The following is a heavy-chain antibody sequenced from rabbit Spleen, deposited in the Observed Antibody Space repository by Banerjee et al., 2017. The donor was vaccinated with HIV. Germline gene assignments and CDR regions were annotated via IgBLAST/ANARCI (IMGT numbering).Heavy chain of an antibody. Sequence: QEQVVESGGGLVQPGASLTLTCTASGFSFNNNFICWVRQAPGKGLEWIACINAADGSTYYANWAKGRFTISKTSSTTVTLQLNSLTAADTAAYFCARAGIVDGGVDGLDPWGPGTLVTVS. CDR1: GFSFNNNF. CDR2: INAADGST. V-gene: IGHV1S45*01. CDR3: ARAGIVDGGVDGLDP. J-gene: IGHJ2*01. D-gene: IGHD4-2*01.